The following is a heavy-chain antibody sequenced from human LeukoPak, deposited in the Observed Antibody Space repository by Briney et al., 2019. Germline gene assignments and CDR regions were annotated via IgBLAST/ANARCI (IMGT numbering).Heavy chain of an antibody. V-gene: IGHV3-30*14. CDR3: ARASPSTGYSYGSFDY. Sequence: PGRSLRLSCAASGFTFSSYAMHWVRQAPGKGLEWVAVISYDGSNKYYADSVKGRFTISRDNSKNTLYLQMNSLRAEDTAVYYCARASPSTGYSYGSFDYWGQGTLVTVSS. CDR2: ISYDGSNK. D-gene: IGHD5-18*01. J-gene: IGHJ4*02. CDR1: GFTFSSYA.